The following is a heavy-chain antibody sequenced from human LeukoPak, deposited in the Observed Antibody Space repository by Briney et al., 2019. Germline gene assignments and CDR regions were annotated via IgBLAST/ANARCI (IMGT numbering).Heavy chain of an antibody. V-gene: IGHV3-7*04. D-gene: IGHD3-22*01. CDR3: ARGYDSSGYWYFDY. CDR2: IKQDGSEK. CDR1: GFTFSSYW. Sequence: GGSLRLSCAASGFTFSSYWMSWVRQAPGKGLDWVANIKQDGSEKYYVDSVKGRFTISRDNAKNSLYLQMNSLRAEDTAVYYCARGYDSSGYWYFDYWGQGTLVTVSS. J-gene: IGHJ4*02.